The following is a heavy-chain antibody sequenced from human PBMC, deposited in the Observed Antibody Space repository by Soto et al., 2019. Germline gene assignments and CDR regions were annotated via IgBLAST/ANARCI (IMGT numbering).Heavy chain of an antibody. Sequence: DVQLVESGGGLIQPGESLRLSCAASGLTVSGKKYVAWLRQAPGKGLEWVSALYDVDGSFYADSVKGRFTTSSDSSKTTVYLQMNGLRPDDTAGYYCATWHEREHAYDVWGQGTTVTVSS. V-gene: IGHV3-53*01. CDR3: ATWHEREHAYDV. CDR1: GLTVSGKKY. CDR2: LYDVDGS. D-gene: IGHD1-1*01. J-gene: IGHJ3*01.